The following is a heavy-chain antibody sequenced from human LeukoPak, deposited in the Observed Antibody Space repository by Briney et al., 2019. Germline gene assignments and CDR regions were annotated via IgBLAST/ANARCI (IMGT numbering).Heavy chain of an antibody. CDR2: IIPIFGTA. J-gene: IGHJ5*02. D-gene: IGHD3-10*01. CDR3: ASAHLWGSGSYFNWFDP. CDR1: GGTFSSYA. V-gene: IGHV1-69*13. Sequence: ASVKVSCKASGGTFSSYAISWVRQAPGQGLEWMGGIIPIFGTANYAQKFQGRVTITADESTSTVYMELSSLRSEDTAVYYCASAHLWGSGSYFNWFDPWGQGTLVTVSS.